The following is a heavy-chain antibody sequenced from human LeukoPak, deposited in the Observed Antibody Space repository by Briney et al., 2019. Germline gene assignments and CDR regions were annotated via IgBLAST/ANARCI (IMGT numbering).Heavy chain of an antibody. CDR3: AREGITMVRGVITSPYFDY. CDR1: GGTFSSYA. V-gene: IGHV1-69*06. J-gene: IGHJ4*02. D-gene: IGHD3-10*01. CDR2: IIPIFGTA. Sequence: GASVKVSCKASGGTFSSYAISWVRQAPGQGLEWMGGIIPIFGTANYAQKFQGRVTITADKSTSTAYMELSSLRSEDTAVYYCAREGITMVRGVITSPYFDYWGQGTLVTVSS.